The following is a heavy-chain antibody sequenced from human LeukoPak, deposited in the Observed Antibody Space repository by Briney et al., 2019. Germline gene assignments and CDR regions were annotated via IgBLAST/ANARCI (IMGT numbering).Heavy chain of an antibody. CDR2: INHSGST. V-gene: IGHV4-34*01. Sequence: SETLSLTCAVYGGSFSGYYWSWIRQPPGKGLEWIGEINHSGSTNYNPSLKSRVTISVDTSKNQFSLKLSSVTAADTAVYYCARGRPAAPRQNWFDPWGQGTLVTVSS. D-gene: IGHD2-2*01. J-gene: IGHJ5*02. CDR3: ARGRPAAPRQNWFDP. CDR1: GGSFSGYY.